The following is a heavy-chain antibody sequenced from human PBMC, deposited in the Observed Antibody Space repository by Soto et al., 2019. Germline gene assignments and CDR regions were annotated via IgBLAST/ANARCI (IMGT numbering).Heavy chain of an antibody. CDR3: ARVPDYGRSPNYGMDV. D-gene: IGHD4-17*01. Sequence: QVQLVQSGAEVKKPGDSVKVSCKASGYTFTSYGISWVRQAPGQGLEWMGWISAYNGNTNYAQKLQGRVTMTTDTSTSTAYMELRSLSSDDTAVYYCARVPDYGRSPNYGMDVWGQGTTVTVSS. V-gene: IGHV1-18*01. CDR1: GYTFTSYG. CDR2: ISAYNGNT. J-gene: IGHJ6*02.